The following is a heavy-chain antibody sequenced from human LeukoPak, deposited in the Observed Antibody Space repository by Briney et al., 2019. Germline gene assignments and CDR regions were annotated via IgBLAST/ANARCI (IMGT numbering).Heavy chain of an antibody. J-gene: IGHJ4*02. CDR3: ARSYYYDSSGSRDFDY. D-gene: IGHD3-22*01. Sequence: ASVKVSCKASGYTFTSYGISWVRQAPGQGLEWMGWISAYNGNTNYAQKLQGRVTMTTDTSTSTAYMELRSLRSDDTAVYYCARSYYYDSSGSRDFDYWGQGTLVTVSS. CDR2: ISAYNGNT. V-gene: IGHV1-18*01. CDR1: GYTFTSYG.